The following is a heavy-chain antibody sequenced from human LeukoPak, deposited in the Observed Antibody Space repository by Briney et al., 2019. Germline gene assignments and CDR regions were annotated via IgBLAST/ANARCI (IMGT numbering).Heavy chain of an antibody. J-gene: IGHJ6*03. CDR2: IYYSGST. CDR3: ARGQFAYYYYYMDV. D-gene: IGHD3-16*01. CDR1: GGSISSYY. V-gene: IGHV4-59*01. Sequence: SETLSLTCTVSGGSISSYYWSWIRQPPGKGLEWIGYIYYSGSTNYNPSLKSRVTISVDTSKNQFSLKLSSVTAADTAVYYCARGQFAYYYYYMDVWGKGTTVTISS.